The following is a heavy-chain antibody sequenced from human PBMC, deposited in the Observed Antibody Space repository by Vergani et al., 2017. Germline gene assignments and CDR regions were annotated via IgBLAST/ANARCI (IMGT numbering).Heavy chain of an antibody. D-gene: IGHD2-2*01. CDR2: IYYSGST. CDR1: GGSISSSSYY. CDR3: ARAYCSSTSCYSGWFDP. V-gene: IGHV4-39*07. J-gene: IGHJ5*02. Sequence: QLQLQESGPGLVKPSETLSLTCTVSGGSISSSSYYWGWIRQPPGKGLEWIGSIYYSGSTYYNPSLKSRVTISVDTSKNQFSLKLSSVTDADTAVYYCARAYCSSTSCYSGWFDPWGQGTLVTVSS.